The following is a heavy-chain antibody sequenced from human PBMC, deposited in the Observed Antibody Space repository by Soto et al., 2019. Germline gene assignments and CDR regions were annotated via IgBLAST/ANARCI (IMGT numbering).Heavy chain of an antibody. CDR3: ARAEYSSSSIGYYYYYGMDV. CDR1: GGSISSGGYY. J-gene: IGHJ6*02. CDR2: IYCSGST. Sequence: SETLSLTCTVSGGSISSGGYYWSWIRQHPGKGLEWIGYIYCSGSTYYNPSLKSRVTISVDTSKNQFSLKLSSVTAADTAVYYCARAEYSSSSIGYYYYYGMDVWGQGTTVTV. D-gene: IGHD6-6*01. V-gene: IGHV4-31*03.